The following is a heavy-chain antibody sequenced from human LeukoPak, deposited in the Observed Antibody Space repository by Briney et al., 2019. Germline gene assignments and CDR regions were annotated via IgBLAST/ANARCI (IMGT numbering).Heavy chain of an antibody. CDR2: IYYSGRT. CDR3: ARQDYGSGSSSLDY. V-gene: IGHV4-39*01. Sequence: PSETLSLTCTVSGGSISTTSYYWGWIRQPPGKGLEWIGSIYYSGRTYYNPSLKSRVTISVDTSKNQFSLKLSSVTAADTAVYYCARQDYGSGSSSLDYWGQGTLVTVSS. J-gene: IGHJ4*02. CDR1: GGSISTTSYY. D-gene: IGHD3-10*01.